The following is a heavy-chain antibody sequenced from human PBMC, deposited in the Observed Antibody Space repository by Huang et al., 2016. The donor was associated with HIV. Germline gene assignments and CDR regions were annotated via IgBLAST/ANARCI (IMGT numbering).Heavy chain of an antibody. Sequence: VQLVESGGGLVQPGWSLRLSCAASGFAFSQYAVHWVRQSAGEGLEGVSGIGGNSGDIAYAASVRGRFVISRDNAKKSLYLKMNGLRLEDTALYFCVIMDDYFDYWGQGVLVGVSS. CDR1: GFAFSQYA. J-gene: IGHJ4*02. CDR2: IGGNSGDI. CDR3: VIMDDYFDY. V-gene: IGHV3-9*01. D-gene: IGHD2-8*01.